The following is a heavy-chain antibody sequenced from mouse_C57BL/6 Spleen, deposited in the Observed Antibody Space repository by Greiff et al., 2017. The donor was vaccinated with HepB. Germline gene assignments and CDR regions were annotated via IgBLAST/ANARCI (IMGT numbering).Heavy chain of an antibody. CDR2: IDPEDGDT. V-gene: IGHV14-1*01. CDR3: TTHSKRGAYFDY. J-gene: IGHJ2*01. Sequence: VQLQQSGAELVRPGASVKLSCTASGFNIKDYYMHWVKQRPEQGLEWIGRIDPEDGDTEYAPKFQGKATMTADTSSNTAYLQLSSLTSEDTAVYYCTTHSKRGAYFDYWGQGTTLTVSS. D-gene: IGHD2-5*01. CDR1: GFNIKDYY.